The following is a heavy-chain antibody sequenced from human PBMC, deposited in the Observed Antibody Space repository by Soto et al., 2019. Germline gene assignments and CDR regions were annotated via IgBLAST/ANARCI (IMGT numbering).Heavy chain of an antibody. CDR3: ARDEDTVVVVADTPFDAFDI. D-gene: IGHD2-15*01. CDR1: GFTFSDYY. CDR2: ISSSGSTI. V-gene: IGHV3-11*01. J-gene: IGHJ3*02. Sequence: GGSLRLSCAASGFTFSDYYMSWIRQAPGKGLEWFSYISSSGSTIYYADSVKGRFTISRDNAKNSPYLQMNSLRAEDTAVYYCARDEDTVVVVADTPFDAFDIWGQGTMVTVSS.